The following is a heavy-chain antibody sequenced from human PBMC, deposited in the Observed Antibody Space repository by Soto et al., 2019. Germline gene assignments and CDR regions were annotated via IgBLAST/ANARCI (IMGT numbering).Heavy chain of an antibody. V-gene: IGHV3-74*01. CDR3: TRAFLPGNY. CDR1: GFSLSGYW. J-gene: IGHJ4*02. Sequence: EVQLVESGGGLVQPGGSLKLSCAASGFSLSGYWMPWVRQAPGKGLVWVSRINSDGSRTDYADSVKGRFTISRDNAKNTLSLQMNSLRAEDTAVYYCTRAFLPGNYWGQGTLVTVSS. D-gene: IGHD2-21*01. CDR2: INSDGSRT.